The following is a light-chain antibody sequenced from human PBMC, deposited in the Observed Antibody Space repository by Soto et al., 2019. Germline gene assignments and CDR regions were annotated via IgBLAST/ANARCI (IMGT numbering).Light chain of an antibody. J-gene: IGKJ3*01. CDR1: QSIGSY. V-gene: IGKV3-11*01. Sequence: EIILTQSPATLSLSPGERATLSCRASQSIGSYLAWYQQKPGQAPRLLIYDASNRATGIPARFSGSGSGTDFTLTISSLEPEDFAVYYFQQRSSWPRPFGPGTKVAIK. CDR3: QQRSSWPRP. CDR2: DAS.